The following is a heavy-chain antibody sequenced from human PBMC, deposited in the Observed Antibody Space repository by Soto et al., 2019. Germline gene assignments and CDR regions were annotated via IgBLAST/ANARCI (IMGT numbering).Heavy chain of an antibody. J-gene: IGHJ5*02. CDR2: TYYSGST. CDR3: ARGKDIVVVVAATHWFDP. CDR1: GGSISSGGYY. V-gene: IGHV4-31*03. D-gene: IGHD2-15*01. Sequence: SETLSLTCTVSGGSISSGGYYWSWIRQHPGKGLEWIGYTYYSGSTYYNPSLKSRVTISVDTSKNQFSLKLSSVTAADTAVYYCARGKDIVVVVAATHWFDPWGQGTLVTVSS.